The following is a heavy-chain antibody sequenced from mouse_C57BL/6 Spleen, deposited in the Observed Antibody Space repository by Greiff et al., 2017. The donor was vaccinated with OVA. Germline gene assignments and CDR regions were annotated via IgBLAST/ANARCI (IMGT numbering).Heavy chain of an antibody. D-gene: IGHD1-1*01. CDR2: IYPGDGDT. CDR1: GYAFSSSW. V-gene: IGHV1-82*01. Sequence: VQLQQSGPELVKPGASVKISCKASGYAFSSSWMNWVKQRPGKGLEWIGRIYPGDGDTNYNGKFKGKDTLTADKSSSTAYMQLSSLTSEDSAVYFCARYYYGSSYGYAMDYWGQGTSVTVSS. J-gene: IGHJ4*01. CDR3: ARYYYGSSYGYAMDY.